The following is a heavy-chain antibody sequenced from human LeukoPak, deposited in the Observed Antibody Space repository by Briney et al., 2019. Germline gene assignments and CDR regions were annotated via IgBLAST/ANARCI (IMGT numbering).Heavy chain of an antibody. CDR3: ARAGDSSDYADY. J-gene: IGHJ4*02. D-gene: IGHD6-19*01. V-gene: IGHV4-39*01. Sequence: SETLSLTCTVSGGYISSSSYYWGWIRQPPGKGLEWIGSIYYSGSTYYNPSLKSRVTISVDTSKNQFSLKLSSVTAADTAVYYCARAGDSSDYADYWGQGTLVTVSS. CDR2: IYYSGST. CDR1: GGYISSSSYY.